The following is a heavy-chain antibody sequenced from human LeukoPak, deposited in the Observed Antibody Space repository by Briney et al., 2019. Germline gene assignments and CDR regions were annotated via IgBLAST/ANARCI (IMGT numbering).Heavy chain of an antibody. CDR1: GYTFTDYY. Sequence: ASVQVSCKASGYTFTDYYMHWVRRAPGQGLEWMGWINPNSGGTNFAQKFQGRVTLTRDTSINTAYMELSSLRSDDTAVYYCARAKLDDCGGVCDQYFQHWGQGTLVTVSS. V-gene: IGHV1-2*02. J-gene: IGHJ1*01. CDR3: ARAKLDDCGGVCDQYFQH. D-gene: IGHD2-21*02. CDR2: INPNSGGT.